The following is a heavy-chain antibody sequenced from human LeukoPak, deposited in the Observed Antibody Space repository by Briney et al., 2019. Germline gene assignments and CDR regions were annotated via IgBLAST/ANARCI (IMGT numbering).Heavy chain of an antibody. CDR1: GDSVSSNSAA. CDR3: ARGGYSGARNSNWFDP. J-gene: IGHJ5*02. D-gene: IGHD6-19*01. V-gene: IGHV6-1*01. Sequence: SQTLSLTCAISGDSVSSNSAAWNWIRQSPSRGLEWLGRTYYRSKWYNDYAVSVKSRITINPDTSKNQFSLQLNSVTPEDTAVYYCARGGYSGARNSNWFDPWGQGTLVTVSS. CDR2: TYYRSKWYN.